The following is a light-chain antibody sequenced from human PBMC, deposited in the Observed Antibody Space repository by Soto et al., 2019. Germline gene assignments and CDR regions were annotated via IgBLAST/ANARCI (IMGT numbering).Light chain of an antibody. Sequence: EIVLTQSPGTLSLSPGERATLSCRASQSLSSYLAWYQQKPGQAPRLLIYGASSRATGIPDRFSGSGSGTDCTLTSSRLEPEDFAVYYCRQYGSSPSYTFGQGTKLEIK. CDR3: RQYGSSPSYT. CDR1: QSLSSY. CDR2: GAS. V-gene: IGKV3-20*01. J-gene: IGKJ2*01.